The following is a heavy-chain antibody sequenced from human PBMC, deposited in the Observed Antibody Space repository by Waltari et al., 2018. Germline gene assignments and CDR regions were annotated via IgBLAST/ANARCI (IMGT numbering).Heavy chain of an antibody. CDR1: GFTFNNYA. Sequence: GGSLSPSFAASGFTFNNYAMNWVRQAAGKGLAWVSSVSYTGSRTYYADSVKGRFTISRDNSKDTLYLQMNSLRDGDTAVYYCAKDRSSVVTAMDWFDPWGQGTLVTVSS. CDR2: VSYTGSRT. D-gene: IGHD2-21*02. J-gene: IGHJ5*02. V-gene: IGHV3-23*01. CDR3: AKDRSSVVTAMDWFDP.